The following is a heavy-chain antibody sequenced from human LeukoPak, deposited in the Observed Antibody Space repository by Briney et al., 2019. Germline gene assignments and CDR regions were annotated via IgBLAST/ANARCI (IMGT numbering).Heavy chain of an antibody. CDR2: ISSSSNYI. CDR3: ARDKGDYGDYVANWFDP. J-gene: IGHJ5*02. Sequence: GGSLRLSCAASGLIFSTYTMNWVRQAPGKGLEWVSSISSSSNYIFYADSVKGRFTISRDNAKNSLYLQMNSLRAEDTAVYYCARDKGDYGDYVANWFDPWGQGTLVTVSS. D-gene: IGHD4-17*01. V-gene: IGHV3-21*01. CDR1: GLIFSTYT.